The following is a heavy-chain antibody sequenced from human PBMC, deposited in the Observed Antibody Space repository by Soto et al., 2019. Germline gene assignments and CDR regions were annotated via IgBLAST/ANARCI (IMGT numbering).Heavy chain of an antibody. Sequence: QVQLQQWGAGLLKPSETLSLTCAVYGGSFSGYYWSWIRQPPGKGLEWIGEINHSGSTNYNPSLKSRVTISVDTSKNQVSLKLSSVTAADTAVYYCARGRRMVRGVMGFDPWGQGTLVTVSS. D-gene: IGHD3-10*01. V-gene: IGHV4-34*01. CDR1: GGSFSGYY. CDR3: ARGRRMVRGVMGFDP. CDR2: INHSGST. J-gene: IGHJ5*02.